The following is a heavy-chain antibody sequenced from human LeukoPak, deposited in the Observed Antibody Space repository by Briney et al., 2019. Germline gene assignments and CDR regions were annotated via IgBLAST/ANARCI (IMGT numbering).Heavy chain of an antibody. CDR3: ARDSAAHGGF. CDR1: EFNFRNYW. D-gene: IGHD6-25*01. J-gene: IGHJ4*02. Sequence: GGSLRLSCVVSEFNFRNYWMSWVRQAPGKGLEWVANIKQDGSDRYYVDSVKGRFTISRDNAKNSLYLQMNSLRDEDTAVYYCARDSAAHGGFWGQGTPVIVSP. CDR2: IKQDGSDR. V-gene: IGHV3-7*03.